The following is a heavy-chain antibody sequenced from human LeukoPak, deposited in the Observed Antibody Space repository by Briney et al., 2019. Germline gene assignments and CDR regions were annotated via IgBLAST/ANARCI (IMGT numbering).Heavy chain of an antibody. V-gene: IGHV4-34*01. J-gene: IGHJ6*03. CDR3: ARGAAARLGYYYYYMDV. CDR2: INHSGST. CDR1: GGSFSGYY. D-gene: IGHD6-6*01. Sequence: SETLSLTCAVYGGSFSGYYWSWIRQPPGEGLEWIGEINHSGSTNYNPSLKSRVTISVDTSKNQFSLKLSSVTAADTAVYYCARGAAARLGYYYYYMDVWGKGTTVTVSS.